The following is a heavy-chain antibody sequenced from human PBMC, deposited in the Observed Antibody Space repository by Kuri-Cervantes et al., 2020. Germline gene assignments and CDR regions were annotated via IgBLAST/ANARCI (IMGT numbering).Heavy chain of an antibody. CDR1: GFTFSSYA. Sequence: GGSLRLSCAASGFTFSSYAMHWVRQAPGKGLEWVAVISYDGSNKYYADSVKGRFTISRDNSKNTLYLQMNSLRAEDTAVYYCARDLGPWGQGTLVTVSS. V-gene: IGHV3-30-3*01. CDR2: ISYDGSNK. CDR3: ARDLGP. J-gene: IGHJ5*02.